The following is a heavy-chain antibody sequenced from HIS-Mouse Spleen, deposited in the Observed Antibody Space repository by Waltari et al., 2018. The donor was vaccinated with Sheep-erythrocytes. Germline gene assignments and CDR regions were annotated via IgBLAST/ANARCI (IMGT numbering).Heavy chain of an antibody. D-gene: IGHD1-7*01. Sequence: EVQLVESGGGLVQPGGSLRLSCAASGFTVSSNYMSWVRLAHVKGVVVVSVIYSGGSTYYADAVNGRFTISRDNSKNTLYLQMNSLRAEDTAVYYCARDSNWNYAFDIWGQGTMVTVSS. J-gene: IGHJ3*02. CDR1: GFTVSSNY. CDR2: IYSGGST. V-gene: IGHV3-66*01. CDR3: ARDSNWNYAFDI.